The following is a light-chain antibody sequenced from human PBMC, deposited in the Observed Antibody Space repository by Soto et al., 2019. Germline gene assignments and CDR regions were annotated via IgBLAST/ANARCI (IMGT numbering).Light chain of an antibody. J-gene: IGLJ1*01. CDR1: SSDVGGYNY. Sequence: QSVLTQPASVSGSPGQSITICCTGTSSDVGGYNYVSWYQQHPGKAPKLMIYDVSARPSGVSNRFSGSKSGNTASLTISGLQAEDEADYYCSSYTSGGTLVFGTGTKVTVL. CDR2: DVS. V-gene: IGLV2-14*01. CDR3: SSYTSGGTLV.